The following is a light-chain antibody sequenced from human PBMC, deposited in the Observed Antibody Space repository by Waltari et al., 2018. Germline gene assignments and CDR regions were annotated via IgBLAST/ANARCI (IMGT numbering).Light chain of an antibody. CDR2: RSN. J-gene: IGLJ3*02. CDR1: SSNIGRNY. CDR3: AAGDDSLTGRV. V-gene: IGLV1-47*01. Sequence: QSVLTQPPSASGTPGQRVPISCSGSSSNIGRNYVYWYHQLPGTAPKPPIYRSNRRPSGVPDRFSGSKSGTSASLAISGLRSEDEADYYCAAGDDSLTGRVFGGGTKLTVL.